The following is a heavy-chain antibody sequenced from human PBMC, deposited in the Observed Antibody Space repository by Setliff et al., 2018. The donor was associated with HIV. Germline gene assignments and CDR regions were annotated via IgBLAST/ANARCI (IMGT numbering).Heavy chain of an antibody. D-gene: IGHD3-22*01. CDR2: VYYSGTT. J-gene: IGHJ4*02. CDR3: AHSPYYDNSGYYKDYFDY. CDR1: GASFSNSNYY. Sequence: PSETLSLTCTVSGASFSNSNYYWGWVRQPPGKGLEWIGSVYYSGTTYYSPSLRSRLTITKDTSKNQVVLTMTNMDPVDTATHYCAHSPYYDNSGYYKDYFDYWSQGTLVTVSS. V-gene: IGHV4-39*06.